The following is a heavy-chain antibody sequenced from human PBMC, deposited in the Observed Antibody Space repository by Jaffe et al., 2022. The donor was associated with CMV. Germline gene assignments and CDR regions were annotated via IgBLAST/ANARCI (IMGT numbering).Heavy chain of an antibody. CDR2: INEDGSDK. CDR3: TSISVLATVPRDY. V-gene: IGHV3-7*01. Sequence: EVRLVESGGGLVQPGGSLRLSCSPSGFTFSNYWMNWVRQAPGKGLEWVANINEDGSDKQYVDSVKGRFTISRDNARSSLFLQMNSLRVEDTALYYCTSISVLATVPRDYWGQGTLVTVSS. D-gene: IGHD1-20*01. J-gene: IGHJ4*02. CDR1: GFTFSNYW.